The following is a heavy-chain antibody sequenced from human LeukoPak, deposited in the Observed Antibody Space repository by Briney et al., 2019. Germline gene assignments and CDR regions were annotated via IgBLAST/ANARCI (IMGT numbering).Heavy chain of an antibody. Sequence: PSETLSLTCTVSGGSISSYYWSWIRQPPGKGLEWIGYIYYSGSTNYNPSLKSRVTISVDTSKNQFSLKLSSVTAADTAVYYCARRVGRYFGERAYYYNYMDVWGKGTTVTISS. J-gene: IGHJ6*03. CDR1: GGSISSYY. V-gene: IGHV4-59*12. D-gene: IGHD3-10*01. CDR3: ARRVGRYFGERAYYYNYMDV. CDR2: IYYSGST.